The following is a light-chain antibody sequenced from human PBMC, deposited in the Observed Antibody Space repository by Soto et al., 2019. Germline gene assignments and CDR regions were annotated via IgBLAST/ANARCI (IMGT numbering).Light chain of an antibody. CDR2: EVS. J-gene: IGLJ3*02. Sequence: QSALTQAASESGSPGQSITISCTGTSSDIGSNNYVSWFQERPGKAPTLIIYEVSNRPSGVSTHFSGSKSGNTASLTISGLLPEDEAEYYCSSYTTTTRLFGGGTKLTVL. CDR1: SSDIGSNNY. CDR3: SSYTTTTRL. V-gene: IGLV2-14*01.